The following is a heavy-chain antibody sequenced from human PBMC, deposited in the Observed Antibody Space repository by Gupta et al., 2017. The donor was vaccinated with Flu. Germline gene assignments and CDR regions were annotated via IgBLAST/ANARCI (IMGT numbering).Heavy chain of an antibody. CDR2: INPNSGGT. CDR3: ARRYCSGGSCYGRVDV. D-gene: IGHD2-15*01. Sequence: APGQGLGWMGWINPNSGGTNYAKKFQGRVTMTRDTSISTAYMELSRLRSDDTAVYYCARRYCSGGSCYGRVDVWGQGTTVTVSS. V-gene: IGHV1-2*02. J-gene: IGHJ6*02.